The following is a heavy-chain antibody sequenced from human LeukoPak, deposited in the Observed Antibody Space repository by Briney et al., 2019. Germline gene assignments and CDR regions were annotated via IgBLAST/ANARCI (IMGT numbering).Heavy chain of an antibody. J-gene: IGHJ4*02. CDR3: AKDGHYYGSGKDYFDY. D-gene: IGHD3-10*01. V-gene: IGHV3-23*01. Sequence: GGTLRLSCLASGFTFSSYGMSWVRQAPGKGLEWVSAISGSGVSTYYADSVKGRFTISRDNSKNTLYLQMNSLRAEDTAVYYCAKDGHYYGSGKDYFDYWGQGTLVTVSS. CDR1: GFTFSSYG. CDR2: ISGSGVST.